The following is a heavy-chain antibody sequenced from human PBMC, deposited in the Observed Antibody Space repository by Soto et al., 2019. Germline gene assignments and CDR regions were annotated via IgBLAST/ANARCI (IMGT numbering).Heavy chain of an antibody. Sequence: QVQLVQSGAEVKKPGSSVKVSCKASGGTFSSYTISWVRQAPGQGHEWMGRIIPILGIANYAQKFQGRVTITADKSTSTASMELSSLRSEDTAVYYCASDGDVVVVAAYDAFDIWGQGTMVTVSS. CDR2: IIPILGIA. V-gene: IGHV1-69*02. D-gene: IGHD2-15*01. CDR3: ASDGDVVVVAAYDAFDI. J-gene: IGHJ3*02. CDR1: GGTFSSYT.